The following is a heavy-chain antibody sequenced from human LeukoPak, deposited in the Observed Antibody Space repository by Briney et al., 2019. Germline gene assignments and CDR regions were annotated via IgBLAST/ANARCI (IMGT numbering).Heavy chain of an antibody. CDR1: GYTFTSYY. CDR3: ARNSRVASTSGLNY. D-gene: IGHD5-12*01. V-gene: IGHV1-46*01. CDR2: ITPIFGEA. J-gene: IGHJ4*02. Sequence: ASVKVSCKASGYTFTSYYMHWVRQAPGQGLEWMGEITPIFGEAQNAQKFQGRVTITADEPTSTVYMELTSLRLEDTAMYYCARNSRVASTSGLNYWGQGTLVTVSS.